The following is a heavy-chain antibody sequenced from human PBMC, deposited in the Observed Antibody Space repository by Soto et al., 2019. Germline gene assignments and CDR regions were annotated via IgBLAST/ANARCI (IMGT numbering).Heavy chain of an antibody. CDR1: GYSFTDYH. V-gene: IGHV1-2*04. CDR2: INPKSGGT. D-gene: IGHD2-8*01. J-gene: IGHJ6*02. Sequence: GASVKVSCKSSGYSFTDYHIHWVRQAPGQGLEWLGRINPKSGGTSTAQKFQGWVTMTTDTSISTASMELTRLTSDDTAIYYCARGDSTDCSNGVCSFFYNHDMDVWGQGTTVTVSS. CDR3: ARGDSTDCSNGVCSFFYNHDMDV.